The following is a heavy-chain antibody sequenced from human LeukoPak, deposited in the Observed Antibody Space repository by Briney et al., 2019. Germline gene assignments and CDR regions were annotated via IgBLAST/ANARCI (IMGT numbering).Heavy chain of an antibody. CDR3: ARDLHSSSWSYYNYYGMDV. Sequence: GGSLRLSCAASGFTFSSYAMHWVRQAPGKGLEWVAVISYDGSNKYYADSVKGRFTISRDNSKNTLYLQMNSLRAEDTAVYYCARDLHSSSWSYYNYYGMDVWGQGTTVTVSS. D-gene: IGHD6-13*01. V-gene: IGHV3-30-3*01. CDR2: ISYDGSNK. CDR1: GFTFSSYA. J-gene: IGHJ6*02.